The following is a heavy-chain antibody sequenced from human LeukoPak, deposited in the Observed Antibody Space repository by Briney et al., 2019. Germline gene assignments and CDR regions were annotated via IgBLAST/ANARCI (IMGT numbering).Heavy chain of an antibody. Sequence: ASVKVSCKVSGYTVTELSMHWVRQSPGKGLEWMGGFHPEDGETIYAQKFQGRVTMTENTSTDTAYMDLSTLTSDDTAVYYCARSNYGGQGAGDNWFDPWGQGTLVTVSS. CDR3: ARSNYGGQGAGDNWFDP. V-gene: IGHV1-24*01. CDR1: GYTVTELS. D-gene: IGHD4/OR15-4a*01. J-gene: IGHJ5*02. CDR2: FHPEDGET.